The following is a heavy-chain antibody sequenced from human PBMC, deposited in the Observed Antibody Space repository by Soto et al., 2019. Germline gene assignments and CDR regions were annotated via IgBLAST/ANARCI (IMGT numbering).Heavy chain of an antibody. CDR1: GGSISSSSYY. D-gene: IGHD3-10*01. Sequence: SETLSLTCTVSGGSISSSSYYWGWIRQPPGKGLEWIGSIYYSGSTYYNPSLKSRVTISVDTSKNQFSLKLSSVTAADTAVYYCARAIWFGELPMNYFDYWGQGTLVTVSS. V-gene: IGHV4-39*01. CDR2: IYYSGST. CDR3: ARAIWFGELPMNYFDY. J-gene: IGHJ4*02.